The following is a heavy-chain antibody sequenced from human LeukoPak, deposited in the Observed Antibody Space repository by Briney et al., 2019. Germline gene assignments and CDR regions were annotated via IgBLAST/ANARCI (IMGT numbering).Heavy chain of an antibody. CDR1: GFTFGDYA. CDR3: TRGGSSSWYNRLGNWFDP. CDR2: IRSKAYGGTT. J-gene: IGHJ5*02. Sequence: PGRSLRLSCTASGFTFGDYAMSWVRQAPGKGLEWVGFIRSKAYGGTTEYAASVKGRFTISRDDSKSIAYLEMNSLKTEDTAVYYCTRGGSSSWYNRLGNWFDPWGQGTLVTVSS. D-gene: IGHD6-13*01. V-gene: IGHV3-49*04.